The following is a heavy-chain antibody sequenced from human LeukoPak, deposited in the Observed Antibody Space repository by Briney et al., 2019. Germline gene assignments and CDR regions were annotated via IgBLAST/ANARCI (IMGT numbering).Heavy chain of an antibody. V-gene: IGHV4-61*01. D-gene: IGHD4-17*01. J-gene: IGHJ5*02. CDR1: GGSVSSGSYY. CDR3: ARHSYGDYILYNWFDP. CDR2: IYYSGST. Sequence: SETLSLTCTVSGGSVSSGSYYWSWIRQPPGKGLEWIGYIYYSGSTNYNPSLKSRVTISVDTSKNQFSLKLSSVTAADTAVYYCARHSYGDYILYNWFDPWGQGTLVTVSS.